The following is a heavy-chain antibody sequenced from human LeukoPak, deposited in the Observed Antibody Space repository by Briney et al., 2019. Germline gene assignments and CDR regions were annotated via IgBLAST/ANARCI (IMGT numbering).Heavy chain of an antibody. J-gene: IGHJ4*02. CDR3: VKDLLAVAGTH. V-gene: IGHV3-64D*06. CDR2: ISSNGGST. Sequence: PGGSLRLSCSASEFTCSNYGMHWVRQALGKGLAYVSAISSNGGSTYYADSVKGRFTISRDNSKNTLYLQMSSLRADDTAVYYCVKDLLAVAGTHWGQGTLVTVSS. CDR1: EFTCSNYG. D-gene: IGHD6-19*01.